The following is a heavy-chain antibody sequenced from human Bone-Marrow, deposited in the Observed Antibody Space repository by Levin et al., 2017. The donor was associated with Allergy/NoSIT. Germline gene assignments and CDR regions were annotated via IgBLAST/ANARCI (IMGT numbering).Heavy chain of an antibody. D-gene: IGHD2-2*01. V-gene: IGHV1-2*06. CDR2: INPNNDAR. Sequence: VASVKVSCKTSGYNFIDYYLHWVRQVPGQGLEWMGRINPNNDARNYAPKFQGRVTMTRDASISTAYMEVSRLGSDDTAIYYCVKSLGSCSTTSCYYFDFWGQGTLVTVSS. CDR3: VKSLGSCSTTSCYYFDF. CDR1: GYNFIDYY. J-gene: IGHJ4*02.